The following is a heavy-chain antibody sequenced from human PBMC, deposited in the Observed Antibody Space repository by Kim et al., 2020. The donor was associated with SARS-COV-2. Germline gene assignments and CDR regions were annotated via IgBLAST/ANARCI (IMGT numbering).Heavy chain of an antibody. CDR3: ARDVGGLYGSIYYFDY. D-gene: IGHD3-3*02. J-gene: IGHJ4*02. CDR1: GGSISSSNW. Sequence: SETLSLTCAVSGGSISSSNWWSWVRQPPGKGLEWIGEIYHSGSTNYNPSLKSRVTISVDKSKNQFSLKLSSVTAADTAVYYCARDVGGLYGSIYYFDYWGQGTLVTVSS. V-gene: IGHV4-4*02. CDR2: IYHSGST.